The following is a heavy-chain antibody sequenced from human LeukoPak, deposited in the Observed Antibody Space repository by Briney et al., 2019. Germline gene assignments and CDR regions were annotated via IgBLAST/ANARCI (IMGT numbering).Heavy chain of an antibody. Sequence: PSETLSLTCTVSGGSISSSSYYWGWVRQPPGKGLEWIGSIYYSGSTYYNPPLKSRVTISVDTSKNQFSLKLSSVTAADTAVYYCASLYSNSWHDYWGQGTLVTVSS. CDR1: GGSISSSSYY. V-gene: IGHV4-39*01. D-gene: IGHD6-13*01. CDR2: IYYSGST. J-gene: IGHJ4*02. CDR3: ASLYSNSWHDY.